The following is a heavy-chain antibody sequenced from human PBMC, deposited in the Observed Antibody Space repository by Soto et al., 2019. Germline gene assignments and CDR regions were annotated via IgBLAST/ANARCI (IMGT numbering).Heavy chain of an antibody. Sequence: EVQLVESGGGLVQPGGSLRLSCAASGFTVSSNYMSWVRQAPGKGLEWVSVIYSGGSTYYADSVKGRFTISRDNSKNTLYLQMNSLRAEDTAVYYCARGGRYYDSSGYDDDAFDIWGQGQWSPSLQ. J-gene: IGHJ3*02. CDR2: IYSGGST. D-gene: IGHD3-22*01. CDR1: GFTVSSNY. CDR3: ARGGRYYDSSGYDDDAFDI. V-gene: IGHV3-66*01.